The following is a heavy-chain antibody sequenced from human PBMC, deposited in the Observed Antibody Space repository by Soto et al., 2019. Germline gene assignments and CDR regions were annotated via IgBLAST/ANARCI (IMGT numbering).Heavy chain of an antibody. D-gene: IGHD4-17*01. Sequence: KPSETLSLTCAVSGGCIGSGGYSGSWIRQPPGKGLEWIAYIYHSGSTYYNPSLKSRVTISVDRSKKQFSLKLSSVTAADTAVYYCARGHDYGGNYWFDPWGQGTLVTVSS. CDR3: ARGHDYGGNYWFDP. V-gene: IGHV4-30-2*01. J-gene: IGHJ5*02. CDR1: GGCIGSGGYS. CDR2: IYHSGST.